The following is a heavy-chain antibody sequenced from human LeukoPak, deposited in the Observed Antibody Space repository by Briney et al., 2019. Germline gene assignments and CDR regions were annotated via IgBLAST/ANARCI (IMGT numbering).Heavy chain of an antibody. J-gene: IGHJ4*02. V-gene: IGHV3-23*01. CDR2: FSGSGGST. D-gene: IGHD3-10*01. CDR3: AKGRDNSAWFGANN. Sequence: GGSLRLSCVVSGFTFGTYAMSWVRQAPGKGLEWVSSFSGSGGSTYYADSVKGRFTISRDNSKNTLYLQMNSLRAEDTALYYCAKGRDNSAWFGANNWGQGTLVTVSS. CDR1: GFTFGTYA.